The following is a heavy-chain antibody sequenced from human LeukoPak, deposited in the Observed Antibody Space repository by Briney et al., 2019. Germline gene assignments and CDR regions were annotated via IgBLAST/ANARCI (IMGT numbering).Heavy chain of an antibody. CDR2: ISSGRSSR. J-gene: IGHJ6*02. CDR1: GFTFNTFD. Sequence: PGGSLRLSCAASGFTFNTFDMTWVRQAPGKGLEWVSYISSGRSSRYYADSVKGRFTISRDNAKNSLYLQMNSLRAEDTAVYFCARLRYYAVDVWGQGTTVIVSS. V-gene: IGHV3-48*01. CDR3: ARLRYYAVDV.